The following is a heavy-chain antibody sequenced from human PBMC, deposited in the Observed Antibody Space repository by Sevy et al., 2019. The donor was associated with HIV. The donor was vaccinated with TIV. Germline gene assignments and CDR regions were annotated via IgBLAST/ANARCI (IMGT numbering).Heavy chain of an antibody. CDR3: ARDSDGSGHYYFDYFDS. Sequence: ASVKVSCKASGYIFTNYPICWVRQAPGQGLEWMGCIRTSNRETKYTQKLQGRAIMTTDTSTSTVYMDLRNLRSDDTAVYYCARDSDGSGHYYFDYFDSWGQGTLVTVSS. CDR2: IRTSNRET. V-gene: IGHV1-18*01. J-gene: IGHJ4*02. D-gene: IGHD3-22*01. CDR1: GYIFTNYP.